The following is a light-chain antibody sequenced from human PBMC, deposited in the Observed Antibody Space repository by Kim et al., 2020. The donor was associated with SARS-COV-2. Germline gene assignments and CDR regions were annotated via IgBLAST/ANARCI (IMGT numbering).Light chain of an antibody. CDR3: QQYNDWPPTYT. J-gene: IGKJ2*01. CDR1: QSISSN. Sequence: SPGDTATLSCRASQSISSNFAWYQQKPGQAPRLLIQNAATRATGIPARIRGSGFATEFTLTISSLQSEDFAVYYCQQYNDWPPTYTFGQGTKLEI. CDR2: NAA. V-gene: IGKV3-15*01.